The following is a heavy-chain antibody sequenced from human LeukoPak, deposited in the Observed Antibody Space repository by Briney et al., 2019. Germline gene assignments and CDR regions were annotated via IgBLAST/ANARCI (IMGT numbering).Heavy chain of an antibody. CDR3: AKIGANVGF. V-gene: IGHV3-30*18. CDR1: GFSFSDYG. Sequence: GGSLRLSCAASGFSFSDYGMHWVRQVPGKWLEWVAVISYDGSNKYYADSVKGRFTISRDNSKNTLYLQMNSLRAEDTAVYYCAKIGANVGFWGQGTLVTVSS. CDR2: ISYDGSNK. D-gene: IGHD4/OR15-4a*01. J-gene: IGHJ4*02.